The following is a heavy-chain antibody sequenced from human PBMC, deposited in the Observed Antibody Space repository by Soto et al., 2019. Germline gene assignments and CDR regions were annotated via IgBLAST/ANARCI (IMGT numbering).Heavy chain of an antibody. J-gene: IGHJ4*02. CDR2: ISYDGSNK. Sequence: QVQLVESGGGVVQPGRSLRLSCAASGFTFSSYAMHWVRQAPGKGLEWVAVISYDGSNKYYADSVKGRFTISRDNSKNPLYLQMNSLRAEDTAVYYCARDRTGGSSWYYFDYWGQGTLVTVSS. V-gene: IGHV3-30-3*01. CDR3: ARDRTGGSSWYYFDY. D-gene: IGHD6-13*01. CDR1: GFTFSSYA.